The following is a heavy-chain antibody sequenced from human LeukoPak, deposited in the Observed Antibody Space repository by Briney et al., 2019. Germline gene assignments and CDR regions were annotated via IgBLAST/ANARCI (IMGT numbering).Heavy chain of an antibody. V-gene: IGHV3-30*02. D-gene: IGHD3-10*01. Sequence: GGSLRLSCAVSGFTFSANNMHWVRQGPRQGRELVTFIDHDESQKFYADSVKGRFLISRDNSKNALYLHLNGLRPEDTVVYYCAKDRGGGTYSFDYWGQASLVTVSS. J-gene: IGHJ4*02. CDR1: GFTFSANN. CDR2: IDHDESQK. CDR3: AKDRGGGTYSFDY.